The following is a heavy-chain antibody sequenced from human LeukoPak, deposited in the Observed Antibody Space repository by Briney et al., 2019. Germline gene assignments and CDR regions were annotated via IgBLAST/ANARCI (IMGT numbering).Heavy chain of an antibody. CDR3: AKDLSSPLAYCGGDCYSGLDAFDI. CDR1: GFTFSSYA. D-gene: IGHD2-21*02. V-gene: IGHV3-23*01. Sequence: GGSLRLSCEASGFTFSSYAMSWVRQAPGRGREWVSPISGRGGGTYSEDSVKGRFTISRDNSKNTLYLQMNSLRAEDTGVYYCAKDLSSPLAYCGGDCYSGLDAFDIWGQGTMVTVSS. CDR2: ISGRGGGT. J-gene: IGHJ3*02.